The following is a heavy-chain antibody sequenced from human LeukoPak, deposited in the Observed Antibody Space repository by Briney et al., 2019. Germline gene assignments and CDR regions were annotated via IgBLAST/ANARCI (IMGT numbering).Heavy chain of an antibody. D-gene: IGHD6-19*01. CDR2: IYYSGST. Sequence: SQTLSLTCTVSGGSISSYYWSWIRQPPGKGLEWIGYIYYSGSTNYNPSLKSRVTISVDTSKNQFSLKLSSVTAADTAVYYCARHGGPGIAVGQRDNWFDPWGQGTLVTVSS. V-gene: IGHV4-59*08. CDR3: ARHGGPGIAVGQRDNWFDP. J-gene: IGHJ5*02. CDR1: GGSISSYY.